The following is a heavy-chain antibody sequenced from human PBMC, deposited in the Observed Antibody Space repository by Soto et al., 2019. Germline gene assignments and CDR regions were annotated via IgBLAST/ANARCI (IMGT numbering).Heavy chain of an antibody. CDR2: ISSSSSTI. CDR3: ARDRTITKTTIFGVVIFPETYGMDV. CDR1: GFTFSSYS. J-gene: IGHJ6*02. D-gene: IGHD3-3*01. Sequence: GGSLRLSCAASGFTFSSYSMNWVRQAPGKGLEWVSYISSSSSTIYYADSVKGRFTISRDNAKNPLYLQMNSLRDEDTAGYYCARDRTITKTTIFGVVIFPETYGMDVWGQGTTVTVSS. V-gene: IGHV3-48*02.